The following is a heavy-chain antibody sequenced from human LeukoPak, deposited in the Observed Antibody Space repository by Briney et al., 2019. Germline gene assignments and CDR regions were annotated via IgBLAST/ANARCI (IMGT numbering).Heavy chain of an antibody. Sequence: GWSLRLSCAASGFTFSDYSMSWVRQAPGKGLEWVAAVGHNAAGTYYADSVKGRFTISRDNSRNTMYLQMNSLTAEDTAVYYCAKACLVATTPGRGMDVWGQGTTVAVSS. D-gene: IGHD5-24*01. CDR1: GFTFSDYS. J-gene: IGHJ6*02. V-gene: IGHV3-23*01. CDR3: AKACLVATTPGRGMDV. CDR2: VGHNAAGT.